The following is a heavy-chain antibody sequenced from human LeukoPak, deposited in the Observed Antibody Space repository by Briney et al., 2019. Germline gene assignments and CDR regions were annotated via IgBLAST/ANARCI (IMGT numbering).Heavy chain of an antibody. CDR3: ARAEPTAYYYDSSGYYSSWFDP. D-gene: IGHD3-22*01. V-gene: IGHV7-4-1*02. CDR2: INTNTGNP. Sequence: ASVKVSCKASGYTFTSYAMNWVRQAPGQGLEWMGWINTNTGNPTYAQGFTGRFVFSLDTSVSTAYLQISSLKAEDTAVYYCARAEPTAYYYDSSGYYSSWFDPWGQGTLVTVSS. J-gene: IGHJ5*02. CDR1: GYTFTSYA.